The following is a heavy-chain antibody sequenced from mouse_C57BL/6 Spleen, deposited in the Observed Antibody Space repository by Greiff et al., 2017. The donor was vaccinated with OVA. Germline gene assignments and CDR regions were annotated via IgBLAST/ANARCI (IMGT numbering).Heavy chain of an antibody. CDR1: GYAFSSSW. V-gene: IGHV1-82*01. CDR2: IYPGDGDT. J-gene: IGHJ3*01. Sequence: QVQLQQSGPELVKPGASVKISCKASGYAFSSSWMNWVKQRPGKGLEWIGRIYPGDGDTNYNVKFKGKATLTADKSSSTAYMQLSSLTSEDSAVYFCARGEPAWFAYWGQGTLVTVSA. CDR3: ARGEPAWFAY.